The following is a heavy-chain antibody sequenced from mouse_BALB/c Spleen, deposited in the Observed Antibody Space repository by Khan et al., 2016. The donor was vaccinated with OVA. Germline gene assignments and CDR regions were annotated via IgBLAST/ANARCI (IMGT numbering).Heavy chain of an antibody. Sequence: VQLKESGPGLVKPSQSLSLTCTVTGYSITSDYAWNWIRQFPGNKLEWMGYISYSGNNKYNPSLKSRISITRDTSKNQFFLQLNSVTIEATATYYCARVYGGDFDYWGQGTTLTVSS. V-gene: IGHV3-2*02. D-gene: IGHD1-1*01. CDR1: GYSITSDYA. CDR3: ARVYGGDFDY. CDR2: ISYSGNN. J-gene: IGHJ2*01.